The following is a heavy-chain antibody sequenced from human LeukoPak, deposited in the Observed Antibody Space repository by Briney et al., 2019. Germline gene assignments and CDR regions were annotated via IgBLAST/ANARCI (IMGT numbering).Heavy chain of an antibody. J-gene: IGHJ6*02. V-gene: IGHV1-69*13. CDR3: ARLDEYSSSSRYYGMDV. Sequence: ASVKVSCKASGGTFSNYAISWVRQAPGQGLEWMGGIIPIFDTANYAQKFQGRVTITADESTSTAYMELSSLRSEDTAVYYCARLDEYSSSSRYYGMDVWGQGTTVTVSS. D-gene: IGHD3-22*01. CDR2: IIPIFDTA. CDR1: GGTFSNYA.